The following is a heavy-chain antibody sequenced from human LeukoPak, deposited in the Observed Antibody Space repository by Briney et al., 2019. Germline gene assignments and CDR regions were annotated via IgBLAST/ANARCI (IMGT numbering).Heavy chain of an antibody. CDR3: ARVRGDYDAFDI. CDR2: IYYSGST. J-gene: IGHJ3*02. CDR1: GGSVSSGSYY. V-gene: IGHV4-61*01. Sequence: SETLSLTCTVSGGSVSSGSYYWSWIRQPPGKGLEWIGYIYYSGSTNYNPSLKSRVTISVDTSKNQFSLKLSSVTAADTAVYYCARVRGDYDAFDIWGQGTMVTVSS. D-gene: IGHD4-17*01.